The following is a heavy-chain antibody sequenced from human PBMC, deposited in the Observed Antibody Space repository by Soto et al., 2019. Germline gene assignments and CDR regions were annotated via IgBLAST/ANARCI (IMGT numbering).Heavy chain of an antibody. V-gene: IGHV3-15*01. CDR3: ATEGGYPGSNFYGAY. Sequence: EVQLVESGGGLVEPGGSIRLSCVASGFTLPKASRTWFRQAHGRGLEWVGRIKGSHAGGTTDYATSVKGRFTISRDDSKNTLYLQMNSLKTEDTSVYYCATEGGYPGSNFYGAYWGQGTLVTVSS. CDR2: IKGSHAGGTT. CDR1: GFTLPKAS. J-gene: IGHJ4*02. D-gene: IGHD1-26*01.